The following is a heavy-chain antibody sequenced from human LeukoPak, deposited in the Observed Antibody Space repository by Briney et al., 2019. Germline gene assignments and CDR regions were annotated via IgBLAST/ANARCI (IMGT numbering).Heavy chain of an antibody. CDR3: ARALGAAAGPYYYYYGMDV. J-gene: IGHJ6*04. V-gene: IGHV3-13*05. CDR1: GFTFSSYD. CDR2: IGTAGDP. D-gene: IGHD6-13*01. Sequence: GGSLRLSCAASGFTFSSYDMLWVRQATGKGMEWVSAIGTAGDPYYPGSVKGRFTISRENAKNSLYLQMNSLRAGDTAVYYCARALGAAAGPYYYYYGMDVWGKGTTVTVSS.